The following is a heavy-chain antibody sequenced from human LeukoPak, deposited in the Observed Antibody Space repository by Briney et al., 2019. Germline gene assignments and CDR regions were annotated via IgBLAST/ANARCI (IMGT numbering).Heavy chain of an antibody. Sequence: SETLSLTCTVSGYSINSGYYWGWIRQPPGKGLEWIGNIYHSGSTYYNPSLKSRVTISVDTSKNQFSLKLSSVTAADTAVYYCARVDGSGSYYLDYWGQGTLVTVSS. V-gene: IGHV4-38-2*02. CDR1: GYSINSGYY. D-gene: IGHD3-10*01. CDR2: IYHSGST. J-gene: IGHJ4*02. CDR3: ARVDGSGSYYLDY.